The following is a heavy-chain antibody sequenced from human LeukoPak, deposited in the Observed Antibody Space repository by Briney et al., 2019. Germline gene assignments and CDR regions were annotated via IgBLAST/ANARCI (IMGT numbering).Heavy chain of an antibody. V-gene: IGHV4-61*08. CDR2: IYYSGST. Sequence: SETLSLTCTVSGGSISSGDYYWSWIRQPPGKGLEWIGYIYYSGSTNYNPSLKSRVTISVDTSKNQFSLKLSSVTAADTAVYYCARISYSSGWSVPYFDYWGQGTLVTVSS. CDR1: GGSISSGDYY. D-gene: IGHD6-19*01. CDR3: ARISYSSGWSVPYFDY. J-gene: IGHJ4*02.